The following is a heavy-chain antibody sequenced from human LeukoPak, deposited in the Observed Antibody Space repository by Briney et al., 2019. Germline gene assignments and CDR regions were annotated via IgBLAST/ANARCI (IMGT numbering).Heavy chain of an antibody. CDR3: AGRGTDSNFNSFDY. V-gene: IGHV3-53*01. CDR1: GFTVKDTS. Sequence: QPGGSLRLSCAASGFTVKDTSVNWVRQSPGKRLEWVSVIDSGGATSYGDSVKGRFSISRDNSKNTVYLQMNTLRVEDTAVYYCAGRGTDSNFNSFDYWGQGTLVTVSS. J-gene: IGHJ4*02. D-gene: IGHD3-16*01. CDR2: IDSGGAT.